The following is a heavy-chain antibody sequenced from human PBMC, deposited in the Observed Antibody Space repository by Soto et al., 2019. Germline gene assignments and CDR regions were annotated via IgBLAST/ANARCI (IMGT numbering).Heavy chain of an antibody. CDR2: VCESGYP. CDR3: VRALRCTAIVYHWFDN. CDR1: GASVSTGAYY. V-gene: IGHV4-31*03. J-gene: IGHJ5*02. Sequence: SETLSLTCTVSGASVSTGAYYWGWFRQRPGRGLQRIGYVCESGYPCYHMSLKSRLTISLDMSNNLFALGLTSVPAADTAVYYSVRALRCTAIVYHWFDNLGQGTLETASS. D-gene: IGHD5-18*01.